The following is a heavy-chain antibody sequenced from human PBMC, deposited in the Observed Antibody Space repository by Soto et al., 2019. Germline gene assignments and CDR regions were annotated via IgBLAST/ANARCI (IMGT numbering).Heavy chain of an antibody. CDR2: TYYKSKWNN. J-gene: IGHJ6*02. CDR1: GDSVSSNSAG. V-gene: IGHV6-1*01. D-gene: IGHD1-26*01. Sequence: SQTLSLTCVVSGDSVSSNSAGWNWIRQSPSRGLEWLGRTYYKSKWNNDYALSVKSRITINPDTSKNQFSLHLYSVTPEDTAVYYCTGTTWFRGMDVWGQGTPVTVSS. CDR3: TGTTWFRGMDV.